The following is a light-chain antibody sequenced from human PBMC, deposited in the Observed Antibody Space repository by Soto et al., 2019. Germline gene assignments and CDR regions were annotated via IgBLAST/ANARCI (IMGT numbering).Light chain of an antibody. CDR3: QQYGSSHLT. CDR2: GAS. V-gene: IGKV3-20*01. CDR1: QSVSSSF. Sequence: EIVLTQSPGTLSLSPGERATLSCRASQSVSSSFLAWYQQKPGQAPRLLIYGASSRATGIPDRFSGSGSGTDFTLTISRLEPEDVAVYCCQQYGSSHLTFGGGTKVEIK. J-gene: IGKJ4*01.